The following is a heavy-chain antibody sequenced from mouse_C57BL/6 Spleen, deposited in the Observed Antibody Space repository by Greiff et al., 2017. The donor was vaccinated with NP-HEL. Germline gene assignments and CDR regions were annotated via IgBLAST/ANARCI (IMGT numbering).Heavy chain of an antibody. Sequence: LVESEGGLVQPGSSMKLSCTASGFTFSDYYMAWVRQVPEKGLEWVANINYDGSSTYYLDSLKSRFIISRDNAKNILYLQMSSLKSEDTATYYCARERTAFYAMDYWGQGTSVTVSS. V-gene: IGHV5-16*01. J-gene: IGHJ4*01. CDR2: INYDGSST. CDR1: GFTFSDYY. D-gene: IGHD3-3*01. CDR3: ARERTAFYAMDY.